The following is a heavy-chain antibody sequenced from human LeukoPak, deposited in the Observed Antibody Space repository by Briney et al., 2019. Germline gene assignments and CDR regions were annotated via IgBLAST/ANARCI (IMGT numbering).Heavy chain of an antibody. CDR3: ARDYGSGSPKVSYYYYGMDV. CDR2: ISSSSSYI. J-gene: IGHJ6*02. D-gene: IGHD3-10*01. Sequence: GGSLRLSCAASGFTFSSYSMNWVRQAPGKGLEWVSSISSSSSYIYYADSVKGRFTISRDNAKNSLYLQMNSLRAEDTAVYYCARDYGSGSPKVSYYYYGMDVWGQGTTVTVSS. V-gene: IGHV3-21*01. CDR1: GFTFSSYS.